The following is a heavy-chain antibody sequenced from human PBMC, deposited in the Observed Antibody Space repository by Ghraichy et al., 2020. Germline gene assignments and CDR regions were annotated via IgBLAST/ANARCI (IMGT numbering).Heavy chain of an antibody. J-gene: IGHJ4*02. D-gene: IGHD1-26*01. Sequence: SETLSLTCTVSGGSISSYYWSWIRQPPGKGLEWIGYIYYSGSTNYNPSLKSRVTISVDTSKNQFSLKLSSVTAADTAVYYCARGRVGALMYYFDYWGQGTLVTVSS. CDR3: ARGRVGALMYYFDY. V-gene: IGHV4-59*01. CDR1: GGSISSYY. CDR2: IYYSGST.